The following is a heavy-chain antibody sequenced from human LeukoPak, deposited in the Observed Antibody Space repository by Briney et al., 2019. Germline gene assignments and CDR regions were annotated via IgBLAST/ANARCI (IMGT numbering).Heavy chain of an antibody. J-gene: IGHJ4*02. CDR1: GFTFRSHW. D-gene: IGHD2-15*01. CDR2: ISTDGTTT. CDR3: ARSLGYSSGG. V-gene: IGHV3-74*01. Sequence: GGSLRLSCAASGFTFRSHWMHWVRHAPGKGLVWVSHISTDGTTTNYADSVKGRFTISRDNAKHTLYLQMHSLRVDDTAVYYCARSLGYSSGGWGQGTLVTVSS.